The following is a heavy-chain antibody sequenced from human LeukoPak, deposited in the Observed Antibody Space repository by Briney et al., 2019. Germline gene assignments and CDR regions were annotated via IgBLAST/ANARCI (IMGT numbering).Heavy chain of an antibody. Sequence: GSPVKVSCKASGGTFSSYAISWVRQAPGQGLEWMGRIIPIFGTANYAQKFQGRVTITTDESTSTAYMELSSLRSEDTAVYYCARDLGGSYGPHFDYWGQRTLVTVSS. D-gene: IGHD1-26*01. CDR3: ARDLGGSYGPHFDY. V-gene: IGHV1-69*05. CDR2: IIPIFGTA. J-gene: IGHJ4*02. CDR1: GGTFSSYA.